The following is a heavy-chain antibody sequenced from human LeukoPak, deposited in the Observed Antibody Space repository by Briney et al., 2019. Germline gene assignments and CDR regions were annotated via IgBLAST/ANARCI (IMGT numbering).Heavy chain of an antibody. D-gene: IGHD5-12*01. Sequence: GGSLRLSCAASGFSLSGSTMHWVRQASGKGLEWVCHISGKGKGYATAYAASVKGRFTISRDNAKNSQYLQINSLRAEDTAVYYCARDGGLRYYFDYWGQGTLVTVSS. CDR1: GFSLSGST. CDR2: ISGKGKGYAT. J-gene: IGHJ4*02. CDR3: ARDGGLRYYFDY. V-gene: IGHV3-73*01.